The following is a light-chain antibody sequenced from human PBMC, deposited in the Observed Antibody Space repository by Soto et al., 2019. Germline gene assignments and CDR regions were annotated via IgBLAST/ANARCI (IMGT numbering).Light chain of an antibody. CDR1: QDISNY. Sequence: IQRTQSPSSLSASVGDIVTITCQASQDISNYLNWYQQKPGKAPKLLIYDASDLETGVPSRFSGSGSGTGFTFTISSLQPEDFATYYCQQDESRPLTFGQGTRLEIK. CDR3: QQDESRPLT. CDR2: DAS. J-gene: IGKJ5*01. V-gene: IGKV1-33*01.